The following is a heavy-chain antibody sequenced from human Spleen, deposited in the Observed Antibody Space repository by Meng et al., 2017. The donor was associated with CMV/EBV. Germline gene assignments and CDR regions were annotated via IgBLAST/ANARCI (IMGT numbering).Heavy chain of an antibody. Sequence: GESLKISCAASGFTFSDYYMSWIRLGPGKGLEWVSYISSSGNTIYYGDSVKGRFTISRDNAKNSLYLQMNSLKTEDKAVYYCTTDVSGNYDFWSGYYTASYFDYWGQGTLVTVSS. CDR3: TTDVSGNYDFWSGYYTASYFDY. D-gene: IGHD3-3*01. J-gene: IGHJ4*02. CDR1: GFTFSDYY. CDR2: ISSSGNTI. V-gene: IGHV3-11*01.